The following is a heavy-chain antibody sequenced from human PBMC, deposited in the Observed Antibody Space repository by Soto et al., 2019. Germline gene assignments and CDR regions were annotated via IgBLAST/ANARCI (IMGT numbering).Heavy chain of an antibody. Sequence: QVQLVESGGGLVKPGGSLRLSCAASGFTFSDYYMSWIRQAPGKGLEWVSYISSSGTTIYYADSVKGRFTSSRDNAKNSLYLQMNSLRDEDTAVYYCARDAEYLVPAATTRAFDIWGQGTMVTVSS. D-gene: IGHD2-2*01. CDR1: GFTFSDYY. CDR3: ARDAEYLVPAATTRAFDI. V-gene: IGHV3-11*01. J-gene: IGHJ3*02. CDR2: ISSSGTTI.